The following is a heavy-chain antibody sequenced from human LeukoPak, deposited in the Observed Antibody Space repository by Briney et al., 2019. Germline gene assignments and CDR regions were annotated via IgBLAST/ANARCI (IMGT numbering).Heavy chain of an antibody. D-gene: IGHD4-23*01. CDR3: AKGSATTVVTIDY. Sequence: PGGSLRLSCAASGFTFSSYAMSWVRQAPGKGLEWVSAISGSGGSTYYADSVKGRFTISRDNSRNTLYLQMNSLRDEDTAVYYCAKGSATTVVTIDYWGQGTLVTVSS. CDR2: ISGSGGST. CDR1: GFTFSSYA. J-gene: IGHJ4*02. V-gene: IGHV3-23*01.